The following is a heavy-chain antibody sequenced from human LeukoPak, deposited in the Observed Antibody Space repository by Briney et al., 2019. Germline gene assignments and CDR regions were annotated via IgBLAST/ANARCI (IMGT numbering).Heavy chain of an antibody. J-gene: IGHJ4*02. V-gene: IGHV3-23*01. CDR2: ISGSGGST. CDR3: AILTTVARDY. D-gene: IGHD6-19*01. CDR1: GFTFSSYA. Sequence: GGSLRLSCAASGFTFSSYAMSWVRQAPGKGLEWVSSISGSGGSTYYADSVKGRFTISRDTSKSTLYLQMNSLRAEDTAVYYCAILTTVARDYWGQGTLVTVSS.